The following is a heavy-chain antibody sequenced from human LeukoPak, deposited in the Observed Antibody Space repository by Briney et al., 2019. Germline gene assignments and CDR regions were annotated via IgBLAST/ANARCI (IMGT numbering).Heavy chain of an antibody. CDR1: GGSISNYY. CDR3: ARAGLSGQHYGNGVFFH. CDR2: LSYTGNT. D-gene: IGHD1-26*01. Sequence: PSETLSLTCTVSGGSISNYYWSWIRQPPGKGLEWIGYLSYTGNTKYNPSLQSRITISVDTSKNQFSLNLRSVTAADTAMYYCARAGLSGQHYGNGVFFHWGQGTPVTVSS. J-gene: IGHJ4*02. V-gene: IGHV4-59*01.